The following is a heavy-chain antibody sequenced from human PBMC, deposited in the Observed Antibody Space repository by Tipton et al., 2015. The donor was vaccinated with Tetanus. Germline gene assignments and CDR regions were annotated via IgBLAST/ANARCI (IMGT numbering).Heavy chain of an antibody. Sequence: SLRLSCAASGFTFSSYCMHWVRQAPGKGLEWVAVIWYDGSYKYYADSVKGRFTISRDNSKNTLYLQMNSLRAEDTAVYYCARGTSRIVYYFDYWGQGTLVTVSS. D-gene: IGHD2-21*01. J-gene: IGHJ4*02. V-gene: IGHV3-33*01. CDR3: ARGTSRIVYYFDY. CDR1: GFTFSSYC. CDR2: IWYDGSYK.